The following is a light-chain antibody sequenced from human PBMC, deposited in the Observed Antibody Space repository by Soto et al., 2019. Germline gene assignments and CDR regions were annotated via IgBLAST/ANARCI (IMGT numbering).Light chain of an antibody. J-gene: IGLJ2*01. Sequence: QSVLTQSPSASASLGASVKLTCTLSSGHSSYAIAWHQQQPEKGPRYLMKLNSDGSHSKGDGIPDRFSGSSSGAERYLTISSLHSEDEADYYCQTWGTGKVFGGGTKLTVL. CDR3: QTWGTGKV. CDR1: SGHSSYA. CDR2: LNSDGSH. V-gene: IGLV4-69*01.